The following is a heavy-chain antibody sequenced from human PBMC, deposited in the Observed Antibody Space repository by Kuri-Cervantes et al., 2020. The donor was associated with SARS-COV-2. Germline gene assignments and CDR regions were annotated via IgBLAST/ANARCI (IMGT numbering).Heavy chain of an antibody. CDR1: GYRFTDYG. Sequence: ASVKVSCKASGYRFTDYGISWVRQAPGQGLEWMGWISTYNGNTNYAQKLQGRVTMTTDTSTSTAYMELRSLRSDDTAVYYCARDPRGWYYYDSSGQLDYWGQGTLVTVSS. V-gene: IGHV1-18*01. J-gene: IGHJ4*02. D-gene: IGHD3-22*01. CDR3: ARDPRGWYYYDSSGQLDY. CDR2: ISTYNGNT.